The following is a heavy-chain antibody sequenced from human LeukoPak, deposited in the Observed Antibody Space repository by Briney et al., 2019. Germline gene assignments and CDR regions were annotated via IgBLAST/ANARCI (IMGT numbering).Heavy chain of an antibody. CDR2: IGSDGSDK. J-gene: IGHJ4*02. D-gene: IGHD3-16*01. V-gene: IGHV3-30*02. Sequence: GGSLRLSCAASGFNFTNYVMHWVRQAPGKGLEWVSFIGSDGSDKHYADSVKGRFTISRDNSKYTLYLQMNSLRPEDTAVYYCAKDLSSGGGYDWGQGTLVTVSS. CDR3: AKDLSSGGGYD. CDR1: GFNFTNYV.